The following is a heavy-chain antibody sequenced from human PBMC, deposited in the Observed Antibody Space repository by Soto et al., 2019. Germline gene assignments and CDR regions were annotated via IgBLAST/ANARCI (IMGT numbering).Heavy chain of an antibody. CDR2: LYNTGST. Sequence: SETLSLTCTVSGASISRYYWSWIRQSPGKGLEWIGYLYNTGSTIYNPSLKSRVTISVDTSKNQFSLKLSSVTAADTAVYYCASWDYYDSSGYLDYWGQGTLVTVSS. CDR3: ASWDYYDSSGYLDY. V-gene: IGHV4-59*01. J-gene: IGHJ4*02. CDR1: GASISRYY. D-gene: IGHD3-22*01.